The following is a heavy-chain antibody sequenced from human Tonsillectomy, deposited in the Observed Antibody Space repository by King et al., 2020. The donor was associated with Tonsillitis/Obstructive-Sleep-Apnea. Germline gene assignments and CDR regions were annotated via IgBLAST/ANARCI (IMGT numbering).Heavy chain of an antibody. CDR1: GFTFSRHW. CDR3: AIDDYFRFDP. V-gene: IGHV3-7*03. CDR2: IKEDGSEK. J-gene: IGHJ5*02. Sequence: VKLVESGKYLVQPGGSLRLSCAVSGFTFSRHWMSWVRQAPGKGLEWVANIKEDGSEKYYVDSVKGRFTISRDNAKISLYLQMNTLRAEDTAVYYCAIDDYFRFDPWGQGTLVTVSS. D-gene: IGHD5-12*01.